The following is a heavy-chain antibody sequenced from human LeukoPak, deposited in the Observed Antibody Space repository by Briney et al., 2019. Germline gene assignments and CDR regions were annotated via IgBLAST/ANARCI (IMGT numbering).Heavy chain of an antibody. V-gene: IGHV1-69*01. D-gene: IGHD3-10*01. J-gene: IGHJ4*02. CDR2: IIPIFGTA. CDR3: ASIRNMVRGVITHDY. CDR1: GGTFSSYA. Sequence: SAKVSCKASGGTFSSYAISWVRQAPGQGLEWMGGIIPIFGTANYAQKFQGRVTITADESTSTAYMELSSLRSEDTAVYYCASIRNMVRGVITHDYWGQGTLVTVSS.